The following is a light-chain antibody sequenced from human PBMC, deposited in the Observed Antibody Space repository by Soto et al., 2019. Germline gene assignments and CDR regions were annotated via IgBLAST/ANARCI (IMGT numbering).Light chain of an antibody. Sequence: QSALTQPASVSGSPGQSITISCTGTSSDVGGYNYVSGYQQHPGKAPKLMIYDVSNRPSGVSNRFSGSKSGNTASLTISVLQAEDEADYYCSSYTRSSTPMVFGGGTQLTVL. CDR1: SSDVGGYNY. J-gene: IGLJ2*01. CDR2: DVS. V-gene: IGLV2-14*01. CDR3: SSYTRSSTPMV.